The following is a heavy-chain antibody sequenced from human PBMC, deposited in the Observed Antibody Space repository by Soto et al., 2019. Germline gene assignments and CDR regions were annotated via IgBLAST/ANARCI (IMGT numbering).Heavy chain of an antibody. V-gene: IGHV6-1*01. CDR2: TYYRSKWYN. CDR1: GDSVSSNSAA. J-gene: IGHJ3*02. D-gene: IGHD1-26*01. Sequence: PSQTLSLTCAISGDSVSSNSAAWNWIRQSPSRGLEWLGRTYYRSKWYNDYAVSVKSRITINPDTSKNQFSLQLNSVTPEDTAVYYCARWYSGSYYWENVADAFDIWGQGTMVTVSS. CDR3: ARWYSGSYYWENVADAFDI.